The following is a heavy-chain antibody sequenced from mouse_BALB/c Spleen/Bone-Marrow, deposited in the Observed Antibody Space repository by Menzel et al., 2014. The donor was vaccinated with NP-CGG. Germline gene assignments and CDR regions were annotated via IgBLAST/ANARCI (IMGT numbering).Heavy chain of an antibody. D-gene: IGHD4-1*01. Sequence: VQLKESGGGLVKPGGSLKLSCAASGFTFSSYAMSWVRQSPEKRLEWVAEISSGGSYTYYPDTATGRFTISRDNAKNTLYLEMSSLRSEDTAMYYCASKTGTGYWYFDVWGAGTTVTVSS. CDR2: ISSGGSYT. J-gene: IGHJ1*01. CDR1: GFTFSSYA. V-gene: IGHV5-9-4*01. CDR3: ASKTGTGYWYFDV.